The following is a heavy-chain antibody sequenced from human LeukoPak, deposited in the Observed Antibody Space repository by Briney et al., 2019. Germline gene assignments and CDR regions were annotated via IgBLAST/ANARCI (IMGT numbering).Heavy chain of an antibody. CDR3: ARHLNNCADDYYIFDS. CDR1: GGSISSYD. CDR2: IYYSGST. V-gene: IGHV4-59*08. J-gene: IGHJ4*02. Sequence: SETLSLTCTVSGGSISSYDWSWIRQPPGKGLEWMGYIYYSGSTNYNPSLKSRVTISVDTSKNQFSLRVSSVTAADTAVYYCARHLNNCADDYYIFDSWGQGTLVTVSS. D-gene: IGHD3-16*01.